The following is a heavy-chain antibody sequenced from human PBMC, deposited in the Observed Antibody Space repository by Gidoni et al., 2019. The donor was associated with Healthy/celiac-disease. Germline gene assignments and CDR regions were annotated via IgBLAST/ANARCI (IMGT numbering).Heavy chain of an antibody. CDR3: ARGYGDYVFFDY. CDR2: INSDGGST. Sequence: DVLLVESGGGLAPPGGSLRLSCAASGFTFSSYWMHWVRQAPGKGLVCVSRINSDGGSTSYADSVKGRFTISRDNAKNTLCLQMNSLRAEDTAVYYCARGYGDYVFFDYWGQGTLVTVSS. D-gene: IGHD4-17*01. CDR1: GFTFSSYW. V-gene: IGHV3-74*01. J-gene: IGHJ4*02.